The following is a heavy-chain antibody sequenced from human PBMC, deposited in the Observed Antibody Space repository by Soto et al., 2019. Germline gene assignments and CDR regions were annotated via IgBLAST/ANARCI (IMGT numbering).Heavy chain of an antibody. D-gene: IGHD1-26*01. CDR2: IYYNGNT. Sequence: QVQLQESGPGLVKPSQTPSLTCAVSGVSISSGDYYWTWIRQPPGKGLEYIGYIYYNGNTYYNPSLKSRVTISLDTSKNHFSLSLRSVTAADTAVYYCARGVVGTTLHDAFDIWGQGTMVTVSS. V-gene: IGHV4-30-4*01. CDR1: GVSISSGDYY. J-gene: IGHJ3*02. CDR3: ARGVVGTTLHDAFDI.